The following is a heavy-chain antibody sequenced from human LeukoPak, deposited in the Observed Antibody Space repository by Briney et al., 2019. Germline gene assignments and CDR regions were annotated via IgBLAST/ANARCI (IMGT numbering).Heavy chain of an antibody. J-gene: IGHJ4*02. CDR2: ISSSGSTI. CDR3: ARHPPAMANFDY. CDR1: GFTVSSNY. D-gene: IGHD5-18*01. Sequence: GGSLRLSCAASGFTVSSNYVSWVRQAPGKGLEWVSYISSSGSTIYYADSVKGRFTISRDNAKNSLYLQMNSLRAEDTAVYYCARHPPAMANFDYWGQGTLVTVSS. V-gene: IGHV3-11*01.